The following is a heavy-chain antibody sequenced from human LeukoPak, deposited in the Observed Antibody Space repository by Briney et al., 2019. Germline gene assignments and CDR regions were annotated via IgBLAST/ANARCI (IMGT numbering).Heavy chain of an antibody. V-gene: IGHV3-21*01. CDR2: ISSSSSYI. Sequence: KTGGSLRLSCAASGFTFSSYSMHSGRQAPGKGLEWVSSISSSSSYIYYADSVKGRFTISRDNAKNSLYLQVNSLRAEDTAVYYCAKVVGYDILTADFDYWGQGTLVTVSS. J-gene: IGHJ4*02. CDR3: AKVVGYDILTADFDY. CDR1: GFTFSSYS. D-gene: IGHD3-9*01.